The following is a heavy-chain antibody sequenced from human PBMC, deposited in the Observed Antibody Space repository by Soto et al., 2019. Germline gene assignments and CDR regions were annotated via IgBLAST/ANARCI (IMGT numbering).Heavy chain of an antibody. Sequence: EVQLVESGGGLVQPGRSLRLSCAASGFTFDDYAMHWVRQAPGKGLEWVSGISWYSGSIGYADSVKGRFTISRDNAKNSLYLQMNSLRAADTALYYCAKDWEGSETPIGRFYYMDVWGKGNTVTVSS. D-gene: IGHD3-10*01. J-gene: IGHJ6*03. CDR2: ISWYSGSI. CDR1: GFTFDDYA. CDR3: AKDWEGSETPIGRFYYMDV. V-gene: IGHV3-9*01.